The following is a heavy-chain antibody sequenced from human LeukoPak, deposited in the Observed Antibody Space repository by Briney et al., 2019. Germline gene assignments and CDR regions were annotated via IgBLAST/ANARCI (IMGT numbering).Heavy chain of an antibody. Sequence: SETLSLTCTVSGGSISSSSYYWTWVCQPPGKGLEWIGEVNHSGSTNYNPSLKSRLTISVDTSKNQFSLKLSSVTAADTAVYYCARNYDNSGYYLVYWGQGTLVTVSS. D-gene: IGHD3-22*01. CDR3: ARNYDNSGYYLVY. CDR1: GGSISSSSYY. J-gene: IGHJ4*02. CDR2: VNHSGST. V-gene: IGHV4-39*07.